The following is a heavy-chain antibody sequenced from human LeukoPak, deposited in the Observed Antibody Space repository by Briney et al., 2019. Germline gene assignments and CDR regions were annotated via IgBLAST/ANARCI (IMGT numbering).Heavy chain of an antibody. J-gene: IGHJ6*03. V-gene: IGHV3-23*01. CDR1: GFTFSSYA. Sequence: GGSLRLSCASSGFTFSSYAMSSVRQAPGKGLEWVSAISASGGSTYYADSVKGRFTISRENSKNTLYLQMNSLRAEDTAVYYCAVAAAGTAEVYYYFYYMDVWGKGTTVTVSS. CDR3: AVAAAGTAEVYYYFYYMDV. D-gene: IGHD6-13*01. CDR2: ISASGGST.